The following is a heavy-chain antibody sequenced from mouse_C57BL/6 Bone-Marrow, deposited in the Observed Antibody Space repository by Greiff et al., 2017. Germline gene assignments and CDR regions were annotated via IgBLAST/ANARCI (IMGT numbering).Heavy chain of an antibody. D-gene: IGHD1-1*01. CDR2: INPNNGGT. Sequence: VQLKESGPELVKPGASVKMSCKASGYTFTDYNMHWVKQSHGKSLEWIGYINPNNGGTSYNQKFKGKATLTVNKSSSTAYMELRSLTSEDSAVYYCARGGYYGSPDYWGQGTTLTVSS. CDR3: ARGGYYGSPDY. J-gene: IGHJ2*01. V-gene: IGHV1-22*01. CDR1: GYTFTDYN.